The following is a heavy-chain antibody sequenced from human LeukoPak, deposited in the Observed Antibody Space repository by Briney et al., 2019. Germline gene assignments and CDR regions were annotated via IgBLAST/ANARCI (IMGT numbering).Heavy chain of an antibody. CDR2: IYYNGNT. J-gene: IGHJ4*02. V-gene: IGHV4-59*08. CDR3: ARVYGDYARGYFDY. Sequence: SETLSLTCTVSGGSISSYYWSWIRQPPGKGLEWIGYIYYNGNTNYNPSLKSRVTISVDTSKNQFSLKLTSVTAADTAVYYCARVYGDYARGYFDYWGQGTLVTVSS. CDR1: GGSISSYY. D-gene: IGHD4-17*01.